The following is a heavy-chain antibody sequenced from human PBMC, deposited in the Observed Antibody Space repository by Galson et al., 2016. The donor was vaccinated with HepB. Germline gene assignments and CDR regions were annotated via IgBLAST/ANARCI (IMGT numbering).Heavy chain of an antibody. CDR1: GFTLSNHW. D-gene: IGHD3-22*01. V-gene: IGHV3-7*03. CDR3: ARLGDNSGYIDY. CDR2: IKQDGSAK. J-gene: IGHJ4*02. Sequence: SLRLSCAASGFTLSNHWMTWVRQAPGKGLEWVANIKQDGSAKFYVDSVKGRFAVSRDNAENSLFLQMNSLRAEDTAVYYCARLGDNSGYIDYRGQGILVTVSS.